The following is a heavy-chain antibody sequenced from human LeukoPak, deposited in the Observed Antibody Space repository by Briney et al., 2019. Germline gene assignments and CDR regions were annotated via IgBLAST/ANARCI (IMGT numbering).Heavy chain of an antibody. CDR3: ARDGYHYGSGAYMYESGPAAPDY. D-gene: IGHD3-10*01. CDR1: GFTFSSHG. J-gene: IGHJ4*02. V-gene: IGHV3-30*02. CDR2: IRFNGTFR. Sequence: QPGGSLRLSCAASGFTFSSHGMYWVRQAPGKGLEWLSFIRFNGTFRYYADSVKGRFTISRDNPKNTLYLQMYSLRPEDTAVYYCARDGYHYGSGAYMYESGPAAPDYWGQGTLVTVSS.